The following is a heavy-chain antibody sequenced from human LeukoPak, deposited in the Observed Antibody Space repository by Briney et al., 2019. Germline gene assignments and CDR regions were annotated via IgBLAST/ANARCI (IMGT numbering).Heavy chain of an antibody. CDR2: IENDGTVK. J-gene: IGHJ4*02. V-gene: IGHV3-7*01. CDR1: GFTFSSYS. CDR3: AKDSYSKGDY. Sequence: QTGGSLRLSCAASGFTFSSYSMNWVRQAPGKGLEWVANIENDGTVKNYVDPVKGRFTISRDNAKNSLYLQMNSLRAEDTGVYYCAKDSYSKGDYWGQGVLVTVSS. D-gene: IGHD5-18*01.